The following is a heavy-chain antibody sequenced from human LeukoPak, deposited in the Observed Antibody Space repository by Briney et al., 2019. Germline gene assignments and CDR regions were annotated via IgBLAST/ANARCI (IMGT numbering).Heavy chain of an antibody. Sequence: SETLSLTCTVSGGSISSSSYYWGWIRQPPGKGLEWIGSIYYSGSTYYNPSLKSRVTISVDTSKNQFSLKLSSVTAADTAVYYCARQGSIPMLVVVNYCFDYWGQGTLVTVSS. V-gene: IGHV4-39*01. CDR2: IYYSGST. CDR3: ARQGSIPMLVVVNYCFDY. J-gene: IGHJ4*02. D-gene: IGHD3-22*01. CDR1: GGSISSSSYY.